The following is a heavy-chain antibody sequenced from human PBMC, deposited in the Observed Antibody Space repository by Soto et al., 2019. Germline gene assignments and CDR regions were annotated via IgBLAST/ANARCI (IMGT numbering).Heavy chain of an antibody. V-gene: IGHV4-59*13. CDR1: GGPIGSYY. J-gene: IGHJ6*02. CDR3: ARGDSTRWYSGMDV. CDR2: IYYSGST. D-gene: IGHD6-13*01. Sequence: SETLSPTFSGSGGPIGSYYWNWVGQRPGKGLEWIGYIYYSGSTNYNPSLKSRVTISVDTSKNQFSLKLSSVTAADTAVYYSARGDSTRWYSGMDVWGQRTKVTV.